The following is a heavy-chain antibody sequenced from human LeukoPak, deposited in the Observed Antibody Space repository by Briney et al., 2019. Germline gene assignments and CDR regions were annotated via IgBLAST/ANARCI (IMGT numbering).Heavy chain of an antibody. Sequence: PSETLSLTCTVSGGSISNYYWSWVRQPPEKGLEWIGYIYYSGSTNYNPSLKRRLTISVDTSKHQFSLNLSSVTAADTAVYYCARSYGDYITGAYAFDVWGQGTMVTVSS. CDR3: ARSYGDYITGAYAFDV. CDR1: GGSISNYY. CDR2: IYYSGST. D-gene: IGHD4-17*01. V-gene: IGHV4-59*08. J-gene: IGHJ3*01.